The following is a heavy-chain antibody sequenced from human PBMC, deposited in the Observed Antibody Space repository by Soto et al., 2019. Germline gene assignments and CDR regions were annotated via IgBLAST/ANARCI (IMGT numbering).Heavy chain of an antibody. CDR1: GGTFSTYA. J-gene: IGHJ4*02. CDR2: IIPIFDTT. D-gene: IGHD3-22*01. Sequence: ASVKVSCKASGGTFSTYASSWVRQAPGQGLEWMGGIIPIFDTTNYAQNFQGRITITADESTSTAYMELSSLRSGDTAVYYCARGGLETYKYDTSGYPFNFDYWGQGTLVTVSS. V-gene: IGHV1-69*13. CDR3: ARGGLETYKYDTSGYPFNFDY.